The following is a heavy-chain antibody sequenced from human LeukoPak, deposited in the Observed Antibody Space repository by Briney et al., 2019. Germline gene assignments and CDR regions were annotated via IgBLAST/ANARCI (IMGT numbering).Heavy chain of an antibody. CDR1: GGSFSGYY. Sequence: SETLSLTCAVYGGSFSGYYWSWIRQPPGKGLEWIGEINHNGGTNYNPSLKSRVPISVDTSKNQFSLKLSSVTAADTAVYYCASRGYFSSTSCPPPGYWGQGTLVTVSS. CDR2: INHNGGT. CDR3: ASRGYFSSTSCPPPGY. D-gene: IGHD2-2*01. V-gene: IGHV4-34*01. J-gene: IGHJ4*02.